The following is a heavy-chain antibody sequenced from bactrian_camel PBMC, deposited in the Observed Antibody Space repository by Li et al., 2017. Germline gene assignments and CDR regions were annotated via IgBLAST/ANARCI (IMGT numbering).Heavy chain of an antibody. V-gene: IGHV3S1*01. Sequence: HVQLVESGGGLVQPGGSLRLSCAASGYTYNRNCMAWFRQAPGKERERVATIYTASGTTDYAASVKGRFAISQDTAKNTVYLQMNTLRPEDTAMYYCAAGKLWGDCRPGYWGQGTQVTVS. D-gene: IGHD5*01. CDR3: AAGKLWGDCRPGY. CDR1: GYTYNRNC. J-gene: IGHJ4*01. CDR2: IYTASGTT.